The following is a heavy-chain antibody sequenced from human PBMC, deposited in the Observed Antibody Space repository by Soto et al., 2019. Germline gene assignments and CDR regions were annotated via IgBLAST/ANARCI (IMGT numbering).Heavy chain of an antibody. CDR2: IYNSGTT. Sequence: QVQLQESGPGRVKPSETLSLTCTVSGDSISSDYWGWIRQPPGKGLEWLGYIYNSGTTKYNPSLTSRVTISADTSKNHSSLKLSSVAAADTAVYYCAIRSTGYWYFDLCCRGTLVTVSS. CDR3: AIRSTGYWYFDL. CDR1: GDSISSDY. V-gene: IGHV4-59*08. J-gene: IGHJ2*01. D-gene: IGHD4-17*01.